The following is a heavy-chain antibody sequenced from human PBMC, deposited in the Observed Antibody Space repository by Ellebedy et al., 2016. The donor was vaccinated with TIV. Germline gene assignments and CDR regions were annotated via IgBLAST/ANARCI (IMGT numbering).Heavy chain of an antibody. CDR3: ARDEGGSGSLSY. CDR1: GGSFSGYF. V-gene: IGHV4-34*01. J-gene: IGHJ4*02. CDR2: INHSGST. Sequence: SETLSLTCAVYGGSFSGYFWSWIRQPPGKGLEWIGEINHSGSTNYNPSLKSRVILSVDTSKNQFSLRLSSGTAADTAVYYCARDEGGSGSLSYWGQGTLVTVSS. D-gene: IGHD3-10*01.